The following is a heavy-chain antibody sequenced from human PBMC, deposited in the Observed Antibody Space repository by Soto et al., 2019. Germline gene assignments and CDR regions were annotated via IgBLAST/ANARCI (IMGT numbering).Heavy chain of an antibody. J-gene: IGHJ4*02. CDR1: GYTFTNYY. Sequence: QVHLVQSGAEVRKPGASVKVSCGSSGYTFTNYYIHWVRQAPGQGLEWLGIIRPGGGRRTEYAQKFQGRVTMTRDTSTSTVYMELTSLTSEDTAVYYCAREPNENYYFDYWGQGTLVTVSS. V-gene: IGHV1-46*01. CDR2: IRPGGGRRT. CDR3: AREPNENYYFDY. D-gene: IGHD1-7*01.